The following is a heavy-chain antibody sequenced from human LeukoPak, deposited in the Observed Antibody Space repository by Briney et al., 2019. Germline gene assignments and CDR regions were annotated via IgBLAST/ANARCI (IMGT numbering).Heavy chain of an antibody. Sequence: GGSLRLSCAASGFTFSSHAMNWVRQAPGKGLEWISSISTDSLTIKYADFVSGQFTISRDNAEHLLFLQINSLRAEDTAVYYCARKAQTGSHSGPFDIWGQGTLVTVSS. CDR2: ISTDSLTI. CDR1: GFTFSSHA. D-gene: IGHD1-26*01. J-gene: IGHJ3*02. CDR3: ARKAQTGSHSGPFDI. V-gene: IGHV3-48*04.